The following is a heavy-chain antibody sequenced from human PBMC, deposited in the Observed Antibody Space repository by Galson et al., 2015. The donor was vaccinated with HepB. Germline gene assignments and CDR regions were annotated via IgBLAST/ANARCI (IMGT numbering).Heavy chain of an antibody. V-gene: IGHV3-30*02. J-gene: IGHJ4*02. D-gene: IGHD2-15*01. CDR2: IRYDGSNK. CDR3: AKELGYCSGGSCYSRDY. Sequence: SLRLSCAASGFTFSSYGMHWVRQAPGKGLEWVAFIRYDGSNKYYADSAKGRFTISRDNSKNTLYLQMNSLRAEDTAVYYCAKELGYCSGGSCYSRDYWGQGTLVTVSS. CDR1: GFTFSSYG.